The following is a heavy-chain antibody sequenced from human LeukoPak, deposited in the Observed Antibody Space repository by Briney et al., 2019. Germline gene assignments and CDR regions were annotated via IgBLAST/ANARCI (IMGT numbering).Heavy chain of an antibody. CDR1: GGSISSYY. Sequence: SETLSLTCTVSGGSISSYYWSWIRQPPGKGLEWIGYIYYSGSTNYNPSLKSRVTISVDTSKNQFSLKLSSVTAADTAVYYCARVRGSGSYYNPLKYNWFDPWGQGTLVTVSP. CDR2: IYYSGST. J-gene: IGHJ5*02. D-gene: IGHD3-10*01. CDR3: ARVRGSGSYYNPLKYNWFDP. V-gene: IGHV4-59*01.